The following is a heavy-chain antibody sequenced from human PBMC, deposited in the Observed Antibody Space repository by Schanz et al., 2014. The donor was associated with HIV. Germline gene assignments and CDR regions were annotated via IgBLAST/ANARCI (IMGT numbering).Heavy chain of an antibody. V-gene: IGHV4-34*02. J-gene: IGHJ5*02. CDR3: ARVDSSDYYPGDWFDP. CDR1: GGSFSGYS. Sequence: QVQLQQWGAGLLKPSETLSLTCAVYGGSFSGYSWTWIRQPPGKGLEWIGEIDHSGSTNYNPSLKSRVTISVDTSKTHLSLKLSSVTAADTAVYYCARVDSSDYYPGDWFDPWGQGTLVTVSS. D-gene: IGHD3-22*01. CDR2: IDHSGST.